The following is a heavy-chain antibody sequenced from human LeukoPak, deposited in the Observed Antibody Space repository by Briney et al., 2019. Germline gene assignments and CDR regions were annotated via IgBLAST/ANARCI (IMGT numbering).Heavy chain of an antibody. J-gene: IGHJ3*02. V-gene: IGHV1-18*01. CDR2: ISGFNGNT. CDR1: GYTFASYG. D-gene: IGHD2-8*01. CDR3: ATVPNQYCTSRCYYTAFDI. Sequence: ASVKVSCKASGYTFASYGISWVRQAPGQGLEWVGWISGFNGNTNHAQNLQDRVTMTTDTSTSTAYMEVRSLRSDDTAVYFCATVPNQYCTSRCYYTAFDIWGQGTMVTVSS.